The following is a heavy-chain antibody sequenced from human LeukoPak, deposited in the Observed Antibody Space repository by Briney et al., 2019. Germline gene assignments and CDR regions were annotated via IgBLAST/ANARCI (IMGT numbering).Heavy chain of an antibody. CDR1: GGSFSGYY. V-gene: IGHV4-34*01. J-gene: IGHJ4*02. CDR3: ARVLRAASWRSYDY. D-gene: IGHD5-18*01. CDR2: INHSGST. Sequence: SETLSLTCAVYGGSFSGYYWSWIRQPPGKGLEWIGEINHSGSTNYNPSLRSRVIISIDTSSNQFSLRLNSMTAADTAVYYCARVLRAASWRSYDYWGQGSLVTVSS.